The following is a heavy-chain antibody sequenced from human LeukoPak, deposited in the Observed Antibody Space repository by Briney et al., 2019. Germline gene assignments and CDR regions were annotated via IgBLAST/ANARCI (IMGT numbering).Heavy chain of an antibody. D-gene: IGHD3-10*01. CDR2: IYSGGST. J-gene: IGHJ4*02. CDR1: GFTVSSNY. CDR3: ARVSRGFGELGFDY. Sequence: PGGSLRLSCAASGFTVSSNYMSWVRQAPGKGLEWVSVIYSGGSTYYAGSVKGRFTISRHNSKNTLYLQMNSLRAEDTAVYYCARVSRGFGELGFDYWGQGTLVTVSS. V-gene: IGHV3-53*04.